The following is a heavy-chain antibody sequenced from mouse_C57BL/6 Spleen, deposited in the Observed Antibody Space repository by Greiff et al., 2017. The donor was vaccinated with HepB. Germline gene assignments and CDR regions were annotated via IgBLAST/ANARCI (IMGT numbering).Heavy chain of an antibody. D-gene: IGHD1-1*01. CDR1: GYAFSSYW. Sequence: QVQLKESGAELVKPGASVKISCKASGYAFSSYWMNWVKQRPGKGLEWIGQIYPGDGDTNYNGKFKGKATLTADKSSSTAYMQLSSLTSEDSAVYFCAREFGLRSGDAMDYWGQGTSVTVSS. CDR2: IYPGDGDT. V-gene: IGHV1-80*01. J-gene: IGHJ4*01. CDR3: AREFGLRSGDAMDY.